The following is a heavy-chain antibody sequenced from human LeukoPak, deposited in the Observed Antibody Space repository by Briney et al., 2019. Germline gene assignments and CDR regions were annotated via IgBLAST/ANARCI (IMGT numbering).Heavy chain of an antibody. Sequence: PSETLSLTCTVSGGSISSDYWSWIRQPPGRGLEWIGYVYYTGSTDYNPSLKSRVTISLDTSKNQFSLKLRSVTAADTAVYYCATHTGTYHSFDSWGQGTLVTVSS. CDR2: VYYTGST. D-gene: IGHD1-26*01. CDR1: GGSISSDY. CDR3: ATHTGTYHSFDS. V-gene: IGHV4-59*08. J-gene: IGHJ4*02.